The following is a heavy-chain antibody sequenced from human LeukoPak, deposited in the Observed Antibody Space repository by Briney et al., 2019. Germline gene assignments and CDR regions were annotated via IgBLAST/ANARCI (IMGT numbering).Heavy chain of an antibody. CDR3: ARDRSGYDWNFDY. D-gene: IGHD5-12*01. CDR1: GGSISSSSYY. J-gene: IGHJ4*02. Sequence: PSETLSLTCTVSGGSISSSSYYWGWIRRPPGKGLEWIGSIYYSGSTYYNPSLKSRVTISVDTSKNQFSLKLSSVTAADTAVYYCARDRSGYDWNFDYWGQGTLVTVSS. CDR2: IYYSGST. V-gene: IGHV4-39*07.